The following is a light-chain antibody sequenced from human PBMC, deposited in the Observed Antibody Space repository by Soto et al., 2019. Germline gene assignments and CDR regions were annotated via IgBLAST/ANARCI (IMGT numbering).Light chain of an antibody. CDR2: GAS. CDR1: QSVSNNY. V-gene: IGKV3-20*01. J-gene: IGKJ4*01. CDR3: QQYNPPLT. Sequence: EIVLTQSPGTLSLSPGERATISCRASQSVSNNYLAWYQQKAGQAPRLLIYGASNRATGIPDRFSGSGSATDFTLTVSRLQPEDFAVYFCQQYNPPLTFGGGTKVDIK.